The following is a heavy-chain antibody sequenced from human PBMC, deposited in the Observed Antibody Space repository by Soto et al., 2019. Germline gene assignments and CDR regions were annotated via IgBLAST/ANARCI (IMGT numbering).Heavy chain of an antibody. J-gene: IGHJ4*02. Sequence: QVQLVQSGAEVKKPGASVKVSCKASGYIFASYAISWVRQAPGQGLEWMGWISAYNGNTNYAQKLQGRVTMTTDTSTSTAYMELMSLRSDAAAVYYCGRDSPPADYWGQGTMVTVSS. CDR3: GRDSPPADY. V-gene: IGHV1-18*01. CDR2: ISAYNGNT. CDR1: GYIFASYA.